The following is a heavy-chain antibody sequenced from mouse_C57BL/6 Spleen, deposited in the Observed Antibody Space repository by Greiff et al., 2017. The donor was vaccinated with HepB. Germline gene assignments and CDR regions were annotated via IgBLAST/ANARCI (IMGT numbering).Heavy chain of an antibody. CDR3: ARSNYASWFAY. Sequence: EVKLMESGGGLVKPGGSLKLSCAASGFTFSDYGMHWVRQAPEKGLEWVAYISSGSSTIYYADTVKGRFTISRDNAKNTLFLQMTSLRSEDTAMYYCARSNYASWFAYWGQGTLVTVSA. J-gene: IGHJ3*01. CDR2: ISSGSSTI. V-gene: IGHV5-17*01. D-gene: IGHD2-4*01. CDR1: GFTFSDYG.